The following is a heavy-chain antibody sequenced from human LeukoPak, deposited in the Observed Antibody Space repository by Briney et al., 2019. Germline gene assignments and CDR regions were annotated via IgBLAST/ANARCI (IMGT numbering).Heavy chain of an antibody. Sequence: SETLSLTCAVYGGSFGGYYWSWIRQPPGKGLEWIGEINHSGSTNYNPSLKSRVTISVDTSKNQFSLKLSSVTAADTAVYYCARRRGYSYGSNWFDPWGQETLVTVSS. D-gene: IGHD5-18*01. CDR1: GGSFGGYY. CDR3: ARRRGYSYGSNWFDP. J-gene: IGHJ5*02. V-gene: IGHV4-34*01. CDR2: INHSGST.